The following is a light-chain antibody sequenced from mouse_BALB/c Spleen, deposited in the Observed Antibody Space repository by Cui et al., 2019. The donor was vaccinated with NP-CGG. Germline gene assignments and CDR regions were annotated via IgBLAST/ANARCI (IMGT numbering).Light chain of an antibody. CDR2: GTN. Sequence: QAVVPQESDLTTSPGETVTLTCRSSTGAVTTSNYANWVQEKPDHLFTGLIGGTNNRAPGVPARFSGSLIGDKAALTITGAQTEDEAMYFCALWYSTHWVFGGGTKLTVL. V-gene: IGLV1*01. CDR3: ALWYSTHWV. J-gene: IGLJ1*01. CDR1: TGAVTTSNY.